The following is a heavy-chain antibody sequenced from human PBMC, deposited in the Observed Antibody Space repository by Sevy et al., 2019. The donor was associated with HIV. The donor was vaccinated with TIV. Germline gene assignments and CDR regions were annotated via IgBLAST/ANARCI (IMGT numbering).Heavy chain of an antibody. V-gene: IGHV3-48*02. J-gene: IGHJ4*02. CDR3: ARVTLYHDTNVMDF. D-gene: IGHD2-8*01. CDR2: ISGTSNTI. CDR1: GFTFSSYS. Sequence: GGSLRLSCAASGFTFSSYSMNWVRQAPGKGLEWLSYISGTSNTIYYAGSVRGRFTISRDNARNSLYLQMKSLRDEDTAVYYCARVTLYHDTNVMDFWGQGALVTVSS.